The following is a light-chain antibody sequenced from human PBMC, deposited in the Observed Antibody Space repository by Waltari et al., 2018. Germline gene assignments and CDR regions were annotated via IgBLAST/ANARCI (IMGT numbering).Light chain of an antibody. J-gene: IGKJ1*01. CDR1: QSISSW. V-gene: IGKV1-5*03. CDR2: KAS. Sequence: DIQMNQSPSTLSASVGDRVTITCRAGQSISSWLAWYQQKPGKAPKLLIYKASSLESGVPSRFSGSGSGTEFTLTISSLQPDDFATYYCQQYNSYSWTFGQGTKVEIK. CDR3: QQYNSYSWT.